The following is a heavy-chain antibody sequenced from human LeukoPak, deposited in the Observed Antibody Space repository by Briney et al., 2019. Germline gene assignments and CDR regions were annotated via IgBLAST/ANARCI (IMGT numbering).Heavy chain of an antibody. D-gene: IGHD3-22*01. CDR2: VNPNNGGT. CDR1: AYTFTCYY. J-gene: IGHJ5*02. V-gene: IGHV1-2*02. Sequence: GASVKLSCKASAYTFTCYYMHWVRHGPGQGLELMGWVNPNNGGTNYAQKFQGRVTMTRDTSISTACMELSRLRSDDTAVYYCARGYYYDSSGYRNWFDPWGQGTLVTVSS. CDR3: ARGYYYDSSGYRNWFDP.